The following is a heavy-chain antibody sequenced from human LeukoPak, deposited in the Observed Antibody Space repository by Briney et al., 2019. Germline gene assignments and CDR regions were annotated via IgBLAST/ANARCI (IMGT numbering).Heavy chain of an antibody. CDR2: ISYDGSNK. Sequence: GGSLRLSCAASGFTFSSYAMHWVRQAPGKGLEWVAVISYDGSNKYYADSVKGRFTISRDNSKNTLYLQMNSLRGEDTAVYYCAKDFRIGYSAHFDYWGQGALVTVSS. CDR1: GFTFSSYA. J-gene: IGHJ4*02. V-gene: IGHV3-30-3*01. CDR3: AKDFRIGYSAHFDY. D-gene: IGHD2-21*01.